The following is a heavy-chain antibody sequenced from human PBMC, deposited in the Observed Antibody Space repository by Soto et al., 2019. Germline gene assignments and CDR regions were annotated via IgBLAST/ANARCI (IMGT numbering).Heavy chain of an antibody. CDR1: GFSFGGYG. J-gene: IGHJ4*02. V-gene: IGHV3-23*01. CDR2: LSGSGSTT. D-gene: IGHD5-12*01. CDR3: AKASKGYTGYDLDY. Sequence: EVQLLESGGDLVQPGGSLRLSCAASGFSFGGYGMSWVRQAPGKGLEWVSALSGSGSTTYYADSVRGRFIISRDNSRDTLFLQMNSLRAVDTAVYFCAKASKGYTGYDLDYWGQGTVVTVSP.